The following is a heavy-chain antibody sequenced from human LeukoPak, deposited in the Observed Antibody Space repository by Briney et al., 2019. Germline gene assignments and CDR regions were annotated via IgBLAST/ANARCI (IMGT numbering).Heavy chain of an antibody. D-gene: IGHD2-21*01. CDR2: IYYSGST. V-gene: IGHV4-30-4*08. CDR3: ARRGFQPDAFDI. Sequence: SQTLSLTCTVSGGSISSGDYYWSWIRQPPGKGLEWIGYIYYSGSTYYNPSLKSRVTISVDTSKNQFSLKLSSVTAADTAVYYWARRGFQPDAFDIWAQGTMVTVSS. J-gene: IGHJ3*02. CDR1: GGSISSGDYY.